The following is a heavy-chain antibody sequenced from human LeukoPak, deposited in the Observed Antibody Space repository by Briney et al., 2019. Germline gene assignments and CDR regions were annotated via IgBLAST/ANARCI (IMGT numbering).Heavy chain of an antibody. Sequence: PSETLSLTCAVYGGSFSGYYWSWIRQPPGKGLEWIGEINHSGSTNYNPSLKSRVTISVDTSKNQLSLKLSSVTAADTAVYYCARVGKSGYYGSGSYARSWFDPWGQGTLVTVSS. CDR2: INHSGST. CDR1: GGSFSGYY. CDR3: ARVGKSGYYGSGSYARSWFDP. D-gene: IGHD3-10*01. J-gene: IGHJ5*02. V-gene: IGHV4-34*01.